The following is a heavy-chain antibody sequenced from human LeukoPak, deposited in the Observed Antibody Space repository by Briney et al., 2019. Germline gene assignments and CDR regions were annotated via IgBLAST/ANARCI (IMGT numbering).Heavy chain of an antibody. V-gene: IGHV4-39*02. CDR3: ARDSSGYFLGDY. D-gene: IGHD3-22*01. CDR2: IYYSGST. CDR1: GGSISSSSYY. J-gene: IGHJ4*02. Sequence: PSETLSLTCAVSGGSISSSSYYWGWIRQPPGKGLEWIGSIYYSGSTYYNPSLKSRVTISVDTSKNQFSLKLSSVTAADTAVYYCARDSSGYFLGDYWGQGTLVTVSS.